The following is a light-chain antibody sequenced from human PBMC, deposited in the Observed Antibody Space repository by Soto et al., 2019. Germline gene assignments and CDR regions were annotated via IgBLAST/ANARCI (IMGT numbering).Light chain of an antibody. CDR3: QKYNSYSPNGWT. V-gene: IGKV1-5*01. J-gene: IGKJ1*01. CDR2: DAS. CDR1: QSISSW. Sequence: DIQMTQSPSTLSASVGDRVTITCRASQSISSWLSWYQQKPGKAPKLLIYDASSLESGVPSRFSGSGSGTEFTLTISSLQPDDFAAYYCQKYNSYSPNGWTFGQGTKVEIK.